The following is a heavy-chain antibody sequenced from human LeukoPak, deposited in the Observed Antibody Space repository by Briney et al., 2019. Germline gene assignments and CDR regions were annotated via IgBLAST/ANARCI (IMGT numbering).Heavy chain of an antibody. CDR2: IKQDGSEI. D-gene: IGHD6-19*01. Sequence: GGSLRLSCAVSGFTFSSLWMTWVRQAPGKGLEWVANIKQDGSEIYYVDSVKGRFTISRDNAKNSLYLQMNSLRVGDTAVYYCASGSGFLFDHWGQGTLVTVSS. CDR1: GFTFSSLW. V-gene: IGHV3-7*01. J-gene: IGHJ4*02. CDR3: ASGSGFLFDH.